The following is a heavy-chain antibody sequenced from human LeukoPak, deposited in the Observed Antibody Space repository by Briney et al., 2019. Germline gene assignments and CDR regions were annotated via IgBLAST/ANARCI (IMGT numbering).Heavy chain of an antibody. CDR1: GYTFTSYY. D-gene: IGHD6-13*01. Sequence: ASVKVSCKASGYTFTSYYMHWVRQAPGQGLERMGIINPSGGSTSYAQKFQGRVTMTRDMSTSTVYMELSSLRSEDTAVYYCARSIRIADLEVSGYFDYWGQGTLVTVSS. CDR2: INPSGGST. J-gene: IGHJ4*02. CDR3: ARSIRIADLEVSGYFDY. V-gene: IGHV1-46*01.